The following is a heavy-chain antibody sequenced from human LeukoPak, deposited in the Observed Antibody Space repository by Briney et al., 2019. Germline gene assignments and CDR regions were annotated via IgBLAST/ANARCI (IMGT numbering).Heavy chain of an antibody. CDR3: TTDPLTVSRLYYFDY. CDR1: GFTFSNAW. V-gene: IGHV3-15*01. J-gene: IGHJ4*02. Sequence: PGGSLRLSCAASGFTFSNAWMNWVRQAPGMGLEWVGRIKSKTDGGTTDYAAPVKGRFTISRDDSKNTLYLRMNSLRTEDTAVYYCTTDPLTVSRLYYFDYWGQGTLVTVSS. CDR2: IKSKTDGGTT. D-gene: IGHD4-17*01.